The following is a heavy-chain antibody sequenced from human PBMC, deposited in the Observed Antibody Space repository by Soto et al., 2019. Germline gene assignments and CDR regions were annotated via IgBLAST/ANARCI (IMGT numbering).Heavy chain of an antibody. CDR3: ARSDTAMVIDWFDP. CDR1: GYSFTSYW. CDR2: IYPGDSDT. V-gene: IGHV5-51*01. J-gene: IGHJ5*02. D-gene: IGHD5-18*01. Sequence: HGESLMISCKGSGYSFTSYWIGWVRQMPGKGLAWMGIIYPGDSDTRYSPSFQGQVTISADKSISTAYLQWSSLNASDTAMYYCARSDTAMVIDWFDPWGQGTLVTVSS.